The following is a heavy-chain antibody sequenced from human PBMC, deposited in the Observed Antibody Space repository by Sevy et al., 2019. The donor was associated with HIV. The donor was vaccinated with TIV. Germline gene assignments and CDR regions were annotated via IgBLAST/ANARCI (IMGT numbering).Heavy chain of an antibody. Sequence: GWSLRLSCAASGFGLNGNAMSWVRQAPGKGLEWVAAIHGGDDTTHYGDSVKGRFTISRDSFKNILYLQMDSLRVEDTAVYYCAKDILGCAFDYWGHGTLVTVSS. CDR2: IHGGDDTT. D-gene: IGHD3-3*01. V-gene: IGHV3-23*01. CDR3: AKDILGCAFDY. CDR1: GFGLNGNA. J-gene: IGHJ4*01.